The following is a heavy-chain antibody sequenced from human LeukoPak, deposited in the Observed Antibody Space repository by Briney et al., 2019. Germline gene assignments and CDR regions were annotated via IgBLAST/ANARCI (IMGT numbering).Heavy chain of an antibody. V-gene: IGHV1-24*01. D-gene: IGHD3-10*01. CDR3: ATDLILVRGEDYGMDV. CDR1: GYTLTELS. J-gene: IGHJ6*02. CDR2: FDPEDGGT. Sequence: GASVKVSCKVSGYTLTELSMHWARQAPGKGLEWMGGFDPEDGGTIYAQKFQGRVTMTEDTSTDTAYMELSSLRSEDTAVYYCATDLILVRGEDYGMDVWGQGTTVTVSS.